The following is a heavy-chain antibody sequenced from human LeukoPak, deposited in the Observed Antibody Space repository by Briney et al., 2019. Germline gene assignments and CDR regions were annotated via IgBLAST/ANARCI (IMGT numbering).Heavy chain of an antibody. CDR3: AKGRRDQTFFYDSPPDY. J-gene: IGHJ4*02. CDR2: ISGSGGST. CDR1: GFTFSSYA. Sequence: PGGSLRLSCAASGFTFSSYAMSWVRQAPGKGPEWVSAISGSGGSTYFADSVKGRFTISRDNSKSTLYLQMNSLRAEDTAVYYCAKGRRDQTFFYDSPPDYWGQGTLVTVSS. D-gene: IGHD3-22*01. V-gene: IGHV3-23*01.